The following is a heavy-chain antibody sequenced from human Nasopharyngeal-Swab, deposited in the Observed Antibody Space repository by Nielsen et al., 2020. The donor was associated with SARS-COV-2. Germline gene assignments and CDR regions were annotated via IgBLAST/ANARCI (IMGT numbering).Heavy chain of an antibody. CDR1: GFAFWKYA. D-gene: IGHD2-2*01. Sequence: GGSLRLSCAASGFAFWKYAMSWVRQAPGKGLEWVSTVSNNDGSLTFYADSVKGRFTISRDTSKNTVSLQMNSLRAEDTAVYYCAKDDFCPASAFDVWGQGTIVTVSS. V-gene: IGHV3-23*01. J-gene: IGHJ3*01. CDR2: VSNNDGSLT. CDR3: AKDDFCPASAFDV.